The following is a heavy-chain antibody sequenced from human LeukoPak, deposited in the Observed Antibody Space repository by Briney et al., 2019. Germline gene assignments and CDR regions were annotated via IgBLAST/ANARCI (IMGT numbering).Heavy chain of an antibody. D-gene: IGHD6-19*01. Sequence: GASVKVSCKAFGYTFTGFHIHWVRQAPGQGFEWMGWINPNSGGTNYAQKFQGRVTMTRDTSISTAYMELSRLRSDDTAVYYCARVAGSIDYWGQGTLVTVSS. CDR2: INPNSGGT. V-gene: IGHV1-2*02. J-gene: IGHJ4*02. CDR3: ARVAGSIDY. CDR1: GYTFTGFH.